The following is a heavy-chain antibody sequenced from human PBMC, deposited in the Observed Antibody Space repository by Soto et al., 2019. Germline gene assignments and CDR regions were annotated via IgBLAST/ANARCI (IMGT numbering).Heavy chain of an antibody. D-gene: IGHD3-9*01. CDR3: AKDRPLRYFVWYDAFDI. J-gene: IGHJ3*02. CDR2: ISGSGGST. V-gene: IGHV3-23*01. CDR1: GFTFSSYA. Sequence: EVQLLESGGGLVQPGGSLRLSCAASGFTFSSYAMSWVRQAPGKGLEWVSAISGSGGSTYYADSVKGRFTISRDNSKNTLYLQMNSLRAEDTAVYYCAKDRPLRYFVWYDAFDIWGQGTMVTVSS.